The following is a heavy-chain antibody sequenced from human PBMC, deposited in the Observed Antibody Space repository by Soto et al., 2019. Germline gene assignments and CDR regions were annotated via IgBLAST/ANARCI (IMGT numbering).Heavy chain of an antibody. CDR2: IIPIFGTA. D-gene: IGHD4-17*01. J-gene: IGHJ6*02. CDR1: GGTFSSYG. V-gene: IGHV1-69*19. CDR3: GEAYYGGNFYYYYGMAV. Sequence: QVQLVQSGAEVKKPGSSVTVSCKASGGTFSSYGFSWLRQAPGHGLEWMGGIIPIFGTANYAKQYQGRVTIIAGQSTSPAFVEQSNLRSEDTAVYYWGEAYYGGNFYYYYGMAVWGQGTTVTVSS.